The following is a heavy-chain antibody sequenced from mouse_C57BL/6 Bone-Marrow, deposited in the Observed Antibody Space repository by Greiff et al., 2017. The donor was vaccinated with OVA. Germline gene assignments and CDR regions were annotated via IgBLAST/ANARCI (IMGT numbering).Heavy chain of an antibody. CDR1: GYTFTSYW. Sequence: QVQLQQPGAELVKPGASVKLSCKASGYTFTSYWMHWVKQRPGQGLEWIGMIHPNSGSTNYNEKFKSKATLTVDKSSSTAYMQLSSLTSEDSAVYYCARCGYYYGSSYTYWYFDVWGTGTTVTVSS. J-gene: IGHJ1*03. V-gene: IGHV1-64*01. CDR2: IHPNSGST. CDR3: ARCGYYYGSSYTYWYFDV. D-gene: IGHD1-1*01.